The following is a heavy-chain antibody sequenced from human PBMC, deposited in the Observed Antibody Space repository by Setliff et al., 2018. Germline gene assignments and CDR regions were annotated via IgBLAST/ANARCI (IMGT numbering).Heavy chain of an antibody. J-gene: IGHJ4*02. CDR3: AKDNGGNPDCDY. D-gene: IGHD2-15*01. CDR2: IIPKFGAS. V-gene: IGHV1-69*06. CDR1: GGTFISYG. Sequence: GASVKVSCKVSGGTFISYGINWVRQAPGQGLEWMGRIIPKFGASTYAQKFRGRVTITADTSASTTYMALSSLRSEDTAVYYCAKDNGGNPDCDYWGQGTLVTVSS.